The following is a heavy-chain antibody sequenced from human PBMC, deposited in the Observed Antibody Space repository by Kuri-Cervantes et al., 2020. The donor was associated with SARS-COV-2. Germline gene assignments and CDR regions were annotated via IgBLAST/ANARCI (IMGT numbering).Heavy chain of an antibody. CDR1: GGTFSSYA. J-gene: IGHJ2*01. CDR2: ITPIFGTA. V-gene: IGHV1-69*06. CDR3: ARRVISYWYFDL. D-gene: IGHD3-16*02. Sequence: SEKVPCKASGGTFSSYAISWVRQAPGQGLEWMGGITPIFGTANYAQKFQGRVTITADKSTSTAYMELSSLRSEDTAVYYCARRVISYWYFDLWGRGTLVTVSS.